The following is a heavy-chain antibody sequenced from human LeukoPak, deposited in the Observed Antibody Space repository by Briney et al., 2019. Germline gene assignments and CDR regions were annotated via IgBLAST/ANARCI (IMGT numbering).Heavy chain of an antibody. V-gene: IGHV3-53*01. D-gene: IGHD3-10*01. J-gene: IGHJ3*02. CDR3: ARDHITMVRGVIYDAFDI. CDR1: GFTVSSNY. CDR2: IYSGGST. Sequence: GGSLRLSCAASGFTVSSNYMSWVRRAPGKGLEWVSVIYSGGSTYYADSVKGRFTISRDNSKNTLYLQMNSLRAEDTAVYYCARDHITMVRGVIYDAFDIWGQGTMVTVSS.